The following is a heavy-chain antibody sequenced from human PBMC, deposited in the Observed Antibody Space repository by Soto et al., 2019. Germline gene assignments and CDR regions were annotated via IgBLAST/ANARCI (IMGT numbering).Heavy chain of an antibody. V-gene: IGHV4-4*02. CDR3: ASSTYYDFWSGYAGGMDV. D-gene: IGHD3-3*01. CDR1: GGSISSSNW. CDR2: IYHSGST. J-gene: IGHJ6*02. Sequence: QVQLQESGPGLVKPSGTLSLTCAVSGGSISSSNWWSWVRQPPGKGLEWIGEIYHSGSTNYNPSLKSRVTISVDKSKNQFSLKLSSVTAADTAVYYWASSTYYDFWSGYAGGMDVWGQGTTVTVSS.